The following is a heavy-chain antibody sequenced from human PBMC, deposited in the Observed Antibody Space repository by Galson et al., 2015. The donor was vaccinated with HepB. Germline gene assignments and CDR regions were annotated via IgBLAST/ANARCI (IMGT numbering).Heavy chain of an antibody. CDR2: INPNSGGT. Sequence: SVKVSCKASGYTFTGYYMHWVRQAPGQGLEWMGRINPNSGGTNYAQKFQGRVTMTRDTSISTAYMELSRLRSDDTAVYYCAREGGDTYYYDSSGYYGYWGQGTLVTVSS. CDR3: AREGGDTYYYDSSGYYGY. V-gene: IGHV1-2*06. CDR1: GYTFTGYY. J-gene: IGHJ4*02. D-gene: IGHD3-22*01.